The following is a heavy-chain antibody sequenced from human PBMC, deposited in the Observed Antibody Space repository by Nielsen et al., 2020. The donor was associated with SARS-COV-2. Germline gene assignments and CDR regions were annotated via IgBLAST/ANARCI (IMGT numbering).Heavy chain of an antibody. Sequence: ASVKVSCKASGYTFTGYYMHWVRRAPGQGLEWMGWINPNSGGTNYAQKFQGRVTMTRDTSISTAYMELSRLRSDDTAVYYCARVRSRHATTNWFDPWGQGTLVTVSS. D-gene: IGHD1-7*01. CDR2: INPNSGGT. J-gene: IGHJ5*02. CDR3: ARVRSRHATTNWFDP. V-gene: IGHV1-2*02. CDR1: GYTFTGYY.